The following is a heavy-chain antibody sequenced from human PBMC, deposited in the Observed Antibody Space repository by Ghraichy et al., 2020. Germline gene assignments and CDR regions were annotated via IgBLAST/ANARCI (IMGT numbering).Heavy chain of an antibody. CDR2: INSDGSST. J-gene: IGHJ4*02. V-gene: IGHV3-74*01. CDR1: GFTFSSYW. CDR3: ARDKAPREIAAAGHLDY. D-gene: IGHD6-13*01. Sequence: GGSLRLSCAASGFTFSSYWMHWVRQAPGKGLVWVSRINSDGSSTSYADSVKGRFTISRDTAKNTLYLQMNSLRAEDTAVYYCARDKAPREIAAAGHLDYWGQGTLVTVSS.